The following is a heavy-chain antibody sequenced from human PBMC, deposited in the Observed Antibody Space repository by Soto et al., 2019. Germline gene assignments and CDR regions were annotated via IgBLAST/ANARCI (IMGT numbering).Heavy chain of an antibody. Sequence: EVQLVESGGGLVQPGGSLRLSCEASGFTFRNYDMHWVRQGTGKGLEWVSGISAAGDPDYADSVEGRFTISRANAQSSFFLQMNSLRVGDTAVYYCARTDRDFYGLDVWGQGTTVIVSS. V-gene: IGHV3-13*05. CDR2: ISAAGDP. J-gene: IGHJ6*02. CDR1: GFTFRNYD. CDR3: ARTDRDFYGLDV.